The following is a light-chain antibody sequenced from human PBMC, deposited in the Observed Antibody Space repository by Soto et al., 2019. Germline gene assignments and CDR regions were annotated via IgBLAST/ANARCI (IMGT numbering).Light chain of an antibody. Sequence: QSALTQPASVSGSPGQSITISCTGTSSDVGGYNYVSWYQQHPGKAPKLMIYDVSNRPSGVSNRFSGSKSGNTASLTISGLQAEHEVDYYCSSYTSSSTLYVFVAGTKLTVL. CDR1: SSDVGGYNY. J-gene: IGLJ1*01. CDR3: SSYTSSSTLYV. CDR2: DVS. V-gene: IGLV2-14*01.